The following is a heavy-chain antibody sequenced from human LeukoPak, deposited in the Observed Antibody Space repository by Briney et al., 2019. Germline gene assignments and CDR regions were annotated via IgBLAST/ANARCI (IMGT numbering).Heavy chain of an antibody. CDR2: INPNSGGT. Sequence: ASVKVSCKASGYTFTGYYMHWVRQAPGQELEWMGWINPNSGGTNYAQKFQGRVTMTRDTSISTAYMELSRLRSDVTAVYYCARSLMGIAAAGKRRWFDPWGQGTLVTVSS. CDR1: GYTFTGYY. J-gene: IGHJ5*02. V-gene: IGHV1-2*02. CDR3: ARSLMGIAAAGKRRWFDP. D-gene: IGHD6-13*01.